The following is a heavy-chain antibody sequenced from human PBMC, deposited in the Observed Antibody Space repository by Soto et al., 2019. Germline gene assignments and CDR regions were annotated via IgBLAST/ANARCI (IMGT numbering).Heavy chain of an antibody. Sequence: ASVKVSCKASAYTSTSYGITWVRQAPGLGLQWMGWIRLHNGETKYAQKFQGRVTMTTDPSTSTVFMDLRTLRSDDTAVYYCATALGPRGWFDCRGQGALVTVSS. J-gene: IGHJ4*02. CDR1: AYTSTSYG. D-gene: IGHD6-19*01. V-gene: IGHV1-18*01. CDR3: ATALGPRGWFDC. CDR2: IRLHNGET.